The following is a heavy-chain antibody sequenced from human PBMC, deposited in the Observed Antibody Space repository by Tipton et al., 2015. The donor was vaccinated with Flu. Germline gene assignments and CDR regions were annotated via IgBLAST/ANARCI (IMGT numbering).Heavy chain of an antibody. CDR2: INHSGSA. Sequence: TLSLTCIVYGASFSNYYWSWIRRPPGKALEWIGEINHSGSANYNPSLKTRVTIPVDASKNQFSLMLSSVTAADTAVYYCARSIAVSGKFDPWGQGTLVTVSS. J-gene: IGHJ5*02. CDR3: ARSIAVSGKFDP. D-gene: IGHD6-19*01. V-gene: IGHV4-34*01. CDR1: GASFSNYY.